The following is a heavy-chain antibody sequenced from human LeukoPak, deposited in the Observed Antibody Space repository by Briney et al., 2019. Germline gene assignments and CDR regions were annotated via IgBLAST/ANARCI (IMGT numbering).Heavy chain of an antibody. CDR1: GFTFSSYA. D-gene: IGHD3-22*01. J-gene: IGHJ4*02. CDR2: ISGSVGST. V-gene: IGHV3-23*01. CDR3: AKLGTGKWMIVVVTFEY. Sequence: GGSLRLSCAASGFTFSSYAMSWVRQAPGKVREWVSAISGSVGSTYYADSVKGRFTISRDNSKNPLYLQMNSLRAEDTAVYYCAKLGTGKWMIVVVTFEYWGQGTLVSVSS.